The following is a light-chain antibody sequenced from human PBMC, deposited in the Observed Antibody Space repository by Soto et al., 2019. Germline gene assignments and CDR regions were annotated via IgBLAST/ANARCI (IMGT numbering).Light chain of an antibody. Sequence: DIQMTQSPSTLSASVGERATITCRASQSISSWLPWYQQKPGKAPKFLIYDASNSASGAPSRFRGSGSGTEFTLTITSLQPDDVATYYCQQYNSYSTFGQGTKVDIK. CDR3: QQYNSYST. CDR1: QSISSW. V-gene: IGKV1-5*01. J-gene: IGKJ1*01. CDR2: DAS.